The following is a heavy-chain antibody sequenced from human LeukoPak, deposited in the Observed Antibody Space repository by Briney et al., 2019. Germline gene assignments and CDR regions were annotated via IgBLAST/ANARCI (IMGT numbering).Heavy chain of an antibody. J-gene: IGHJ4*02. CDR1: GFTFSNAW. CDR3: AKSSDYYDSSAYSH. V-gene: IGHV3-15*07. Sequence: GGSLRLSCAASGFTFSNAWMNWVRQAPGKGLEWVGRIKSKTDGGTTDYAAPEKGRFTISRDDSKNTLHLQMNSLRAEDTAIYYCAKSSDYYDSSAYSHWGQGTLVTVSS. CDR2: IKSKTDGGTT. D-gene: IGHD3-22*01.